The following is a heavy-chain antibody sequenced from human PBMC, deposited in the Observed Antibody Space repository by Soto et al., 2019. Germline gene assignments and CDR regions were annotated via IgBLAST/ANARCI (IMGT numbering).Heavy chain of an antibody. Sequence: TLSLTCAVYGGSFSGYYWSWIRQPPGKGLEWIGEINHSGSTNYNPSLKSRVTISVDTSKNQFSLKLSSVTAADTAVYYCARLSSEGFDPWGQGTLVTVSS. V-gene: IGHV4-34*01. CDR1: GGSFSGYY. CDR2: INHSGST. J-gene: IGHJ5*02. CDR3: ARLSSEGFDP.